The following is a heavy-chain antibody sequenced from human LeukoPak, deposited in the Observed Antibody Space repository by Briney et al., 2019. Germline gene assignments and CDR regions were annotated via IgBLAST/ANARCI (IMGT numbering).Heavy chain of an antibody. Sequence: SETLSLTCTVSGGSIGSYYWSWIRQPPGKGPEWIGYVYTSGSTNYNPSFKSRVTISADTSKNQFSLRLTSVTAADTALYYCARSNWYEYFDNWGQGTLVTVSS. D-gene: IGHD1-20*01. V-gene: IGHV4-4*09. CDR3: ARSNWYEYFDN. CDR1: GGSIGSYY. CDR2: VYTSGST. J-gene: IGHJ4*02.